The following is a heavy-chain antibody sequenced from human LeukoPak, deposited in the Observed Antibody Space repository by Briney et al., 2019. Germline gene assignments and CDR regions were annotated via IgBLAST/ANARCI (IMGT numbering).Heavy chain of an antibody. CDR2: ISGSGGST. Sequence: GGSLRLSCAASGFTFSSYAMSWVRQAPGKGLEWVSAISGSGGSTYYADSVKGRFTISRDNSKNTLYLQMNSLRAEDTAVYYCVVDEVVGATFDYWGQGTLVTVSS. CDR1: GFTFSSYA. V-gene: IGHV3-23*01. CDR3: VVDEVVGATFDY. D-gene: IGHD1-26*01. J-gene: IGHJ4*02.